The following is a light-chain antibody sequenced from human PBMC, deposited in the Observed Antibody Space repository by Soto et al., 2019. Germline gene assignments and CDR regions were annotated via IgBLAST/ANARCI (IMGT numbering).Light chain of an antibody. Sequence: EIVLTQSPGTLSLSPGERATLSCRASQSVSSSYLAWYQQKPGQAPRLLIYGASSRATGIPDRFSGSGSGTDCTLTISRLEPEDFAVYYCQQYGSPITFGPGTKVDIK. V-gene: IGKV3-20*01. CDR1: QSVSSSY. CDR2: GAS. J-gene: IGKJ3*01. CDR3: QQYGSPIT.